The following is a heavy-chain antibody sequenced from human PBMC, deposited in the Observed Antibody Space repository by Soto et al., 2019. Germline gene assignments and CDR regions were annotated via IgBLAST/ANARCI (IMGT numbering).Heavy chain of an antibody. CDR2: IYYNGFT. D-gene: IGHD3-3*01. Sequence: QLQLQESGPGLVKPSETLSLSCSVSGGSISSNSHYWAWLRQPPGKGLEWIGSIYYNGFTYYSPSLQSLLTLSLDTSKNQFSLQLLSVTPADTAVYYCARQDDFWSGYNTFDSWGQGTLVTVSS. CDR3: ARQDDFWSGYNTFDS. CDR1: GGSISSNSHY. J-gene: IGHJ4*02. V-gene: IGHV4-39*01.